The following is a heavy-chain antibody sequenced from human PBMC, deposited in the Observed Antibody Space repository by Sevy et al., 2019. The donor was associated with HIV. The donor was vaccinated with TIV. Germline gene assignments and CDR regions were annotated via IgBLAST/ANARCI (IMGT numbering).Heavy chain of an antibody. D-gene: IGHD5-18*01. CDR1: GFTFSSYE. J-gene: IGHJ6*02. Sequence: GGSLRLSCAASGFTFSSYEMNWVRQAPGKGLEWVSYISSSGSTIYYAHSVKGRFTISRDNAKNSLYLQMNSLRAEDTAVYYCARDLGYSYGPGGMDVWGQGTTVTVSS. CDR3: ARDLGYSYGPGGMDV. CDR2: ISSSGSTI. V-gene: IGHV3-48*03.